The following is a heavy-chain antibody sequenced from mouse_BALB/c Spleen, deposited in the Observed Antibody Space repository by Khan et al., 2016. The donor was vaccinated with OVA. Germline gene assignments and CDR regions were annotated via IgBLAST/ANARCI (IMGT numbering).Heavy chain of an antibody. V-gene: IGHV14-3*02. CDR3: ARDYWDVFAY. Sequence: VQLKQSGAELVKPGASVKLSCTASGFNIKDTYMHWVQQRPEQGLEWIGRIDPANGTTKYAPKFQGKATITADTSSNTAYLQLSSLTSEDTAVYYCARDYWDVFAYWGQGTLVTVSA. D-gene: IGHD4-1*01. J-gene: IGHJ3*01. CDR1: GFNIKDTY. CDR2: IDPANGTT.